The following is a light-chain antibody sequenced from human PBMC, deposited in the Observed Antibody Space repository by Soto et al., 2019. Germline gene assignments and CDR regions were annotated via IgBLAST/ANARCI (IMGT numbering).Light chain of an antibody. J-gene: IGKJ1*01. Sequence: DIVLTQSPSSLSSSPGERATLSCRASQSISNYLTWYHQKPGKAPGVLIYAASSLESGIPARFSGTGSEADFTLTISNLEPEDSATYYCQQRIIRPWTFGQGTKVDIK. CDR2: AAS. CDR3: QQRIIRPWT. CDR1: QSISNY. V-gene: IGKV1-39*01.